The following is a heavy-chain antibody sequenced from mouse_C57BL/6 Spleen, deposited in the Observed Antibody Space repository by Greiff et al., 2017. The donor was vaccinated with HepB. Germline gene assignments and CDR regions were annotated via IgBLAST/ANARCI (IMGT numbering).Heavy chain of an antibody. CDR2: ISGGGGNT. CDR3: ARQGYSNYGYYAMDY. CDR1: GFTFSSYT. D-gene: IGHD2-5*01. J-gene: IGHJ4*01. V-gene: IGHV5-9*01. Sequence: DVKLVESGGGLVKPGGSLKLSCAASGFTFSSYTMSWVRQTPEKRLEWVATISGGGGNTYYPDSVKGRFTISRDNAKNTLYLQMSSLRSEDTALYYWARQGYSNYGYYAMDYWGQGTSVTVSS.